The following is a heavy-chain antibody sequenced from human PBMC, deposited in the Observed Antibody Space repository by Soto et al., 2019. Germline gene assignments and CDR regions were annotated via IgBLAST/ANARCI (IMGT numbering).Heavy chain of an antibody. CDR1: GYSFTSYW. CDR2: IYPGDSAT. CDR3: ATGYCSGGSCYCPEYFEH. D-gene: IGHD2-15*01. V-gene: IGHV5-51*01. Sequence: GESLKISCKGFGYSFTSYWIAWVRQMPGKGLEWMGIIYPGDSATRYSPSFQGQVTISADKSISTAYLQWSSLKPPDTAMYYCATGYCSGGSCYCPEYFEHWGQGTLVTVSS. J-gene: IGHJ1*01.